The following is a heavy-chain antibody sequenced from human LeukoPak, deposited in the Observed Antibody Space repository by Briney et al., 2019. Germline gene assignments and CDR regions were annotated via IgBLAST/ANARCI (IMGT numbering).Heavy chain of an antibody. J-gene: IGHJ6*03. CDR1: GFTFSSYA. CDR2: ISYDGSNK. CDR3: ARDGLRWLPGRANYYYYYMDV. V-gene: IGHV3-30*04. D-gene: IGHD4-23*01. Sequence: GGSLRLSCAASGFTFSSYAMHWVRQAPGKGLEWVAVISYDGSNKYYADSVKGRFTISRDNSKNTLYLQMNSLRAEDTAVYYCARDGLRWLPGRANYYYYYMDVWGKGTTVTVSS.